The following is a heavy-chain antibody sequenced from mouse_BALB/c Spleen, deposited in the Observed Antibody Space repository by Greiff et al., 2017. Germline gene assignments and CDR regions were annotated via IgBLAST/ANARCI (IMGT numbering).Heavy chain of an antibody. D-gene: IGHD2-10*01. J-gene: IGHJ3*01. CDR2: ISTYYGDA. Sequence: VQLQQSGAELVRPGVSVKISCKGSGYTFTDYAMHWVKQSHAKSLEWIGVISTYYGDASYNQKFKGKATMTVDKSSSTAYMELARLTSEDSAIYYWARGAYYGNYDRFAYWGQGTLVTVSA. CDR1: GYTFTDYA. V-gene: IGHV1S137*01. CDR3: ARGAYYGNYDRFAY.